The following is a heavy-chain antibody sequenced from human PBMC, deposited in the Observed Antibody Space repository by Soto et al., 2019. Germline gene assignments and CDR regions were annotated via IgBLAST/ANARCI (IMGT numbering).Heavy chain of an antibody. D-gene: IGHD6-13*01. CDR1: GGSFSGSY. J-gene: IGHJ5*02. CDR2: INHSAST. V-gene: IGHV4-34*01. Sequence: SAPLSLTCADYGGSFSGSYWRWIRQPPGKGPEWLGEINHSASTNYNPSLKSRVTISVDTSKNPFSLKLSSVTAADTAVYYCARGRLKVIAAAGCWFDPWGQGTLVT. CDR3: ARGRLKVIAAAGCWFDP.